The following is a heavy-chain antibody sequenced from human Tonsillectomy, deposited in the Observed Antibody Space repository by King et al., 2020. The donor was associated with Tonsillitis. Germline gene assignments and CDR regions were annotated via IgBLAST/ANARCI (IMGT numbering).Heavy chain of an antibody. CDR2: LSASGATT. D-gene: IGHD3-10*01. J-gene: IGHJ4*02. CDR1: GFTFNTSP. Sequence: VQLVESGGGLVQPGESLRLSCAASGFTFNTSPMCWVRQAPGKGLEWVSALSASGATTYYAKSVKGRFTISRDNSKDTLDLQMNSLRAEDTAVYFCAKAILWFGEIDYWGQGSLVTVSS. CDR3: AKAILWFGEIDY. V-gene: IGHV3-23*04.